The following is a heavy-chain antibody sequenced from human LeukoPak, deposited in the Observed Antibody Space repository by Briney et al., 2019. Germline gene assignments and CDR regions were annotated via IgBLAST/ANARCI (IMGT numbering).Heavy chain of an antibody. Sequence: GGSLRLSCAASGFTVSSNYMSWVRQAPGKGLEWVSVIYSGGSTYYADSVKGRFTISRDNSKNTLYLQMNSLRAEDTAVYYCARFKTGPPYYFGYWGQGTLVTVSS. J-gene: IGHJ4*02. CDR3: ARFKTGPPYYFGY. CDR1: GFTVSSNY. V-gene: IGHV3-53*01. CDR2: IYSGGST. D-gene: IGHD1-14*01.